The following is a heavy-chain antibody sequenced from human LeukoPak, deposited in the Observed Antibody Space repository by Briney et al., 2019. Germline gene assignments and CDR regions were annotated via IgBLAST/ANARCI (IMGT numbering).Heavy chain of an antibody. Sequence: PSQTLSLTCAVSGGSISSGGYSWSWIRQPPGKGLEWIGYIYHSGSTYYNPSLKSRVTISVDRSKNQFSLKLSSVTAADTAVYYCAREGNKYFQHWGQGTLVTVSS. CDR2: IYHSGST. CDR1: GGSISSGGYS. CDR3: AREGNKYFQH. V-gene: IGHV4-30-2*01. J-gene: IGHJ1*01.